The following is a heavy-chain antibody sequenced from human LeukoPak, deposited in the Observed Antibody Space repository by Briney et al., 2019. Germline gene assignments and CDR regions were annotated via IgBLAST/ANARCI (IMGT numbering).Heavy chain of an antibody. CDR1: GYSFSTYT. V-gene: IGHV1-3*01. Sequence: ASVKVSCKASGYSFSTYTMHWVRQAPGQRLEWMGWINAGNGNTKYSQNFQGRVTITRDTSANTAYMEMSSLRSEDTAFYYCAREIDRDDYNRFFDYWGQGTLVSVSS. CDR2: INAGNGNT. D-gene: IGHD5-24*01. J-gene: IGHJ4*02. CDR3: AREIDRDDYNRFFDY.